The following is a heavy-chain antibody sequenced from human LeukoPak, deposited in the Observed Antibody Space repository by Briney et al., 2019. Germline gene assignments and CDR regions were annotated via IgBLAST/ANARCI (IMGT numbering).Heavy chain of an antibody. CDR1: GGSISGSSYY. CDR3: ARGPWNYEYYFDY. D-gene: IGHD1-7*01. J-gene: IGHJ4*02. CDR2: IYYSGST. V-gene: IGHV4-39*07. Sequence: SETLSLTCTVSGGSISGSSYYWGWIRQPPGKGLEWIGSIYYSGSTYYHPSLKSRVTMSVDTSKNQFSLKLSSVTAADTAVYYCARGPWNYEYYFDYWGQGTLVTVSS.